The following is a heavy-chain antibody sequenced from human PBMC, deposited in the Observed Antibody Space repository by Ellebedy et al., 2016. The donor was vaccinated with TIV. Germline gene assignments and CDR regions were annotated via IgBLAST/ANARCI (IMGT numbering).Heavy chain of an antibody. CDR3: VRDLHWSYFD. J-gene: IGHJ4*02. CDR1: GFTFSLNW. CDR2: IKEDGSKE. V-gene: IGHV3-7*03. Sequence: GESLKISCAASGFTFSLNWMYLVRQAPGKGLEWVANIKEDGSKEYYVDSVKGRFTISRDNAKNSLYLQMNSLRAEDTAVYYCVRDLHWSYFDWGQGTLVTVSS. D-gene: IGHD1-26*01.